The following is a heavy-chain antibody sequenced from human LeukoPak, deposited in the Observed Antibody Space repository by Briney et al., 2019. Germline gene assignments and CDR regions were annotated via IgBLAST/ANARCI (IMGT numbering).Heavy chain of an antibody. CDR2: VYYSGTT. CDR3: ARSSTIFGHFDY. CDR1: GGSIKSHY. Sequence: SETLSLTCSVSGGSIKSHYYTWIRQPPGKGLEWIGYVYYSGTTSYNPSLESRVTISVDTSRNQFSLKLSSVTAPDTAVYYCARSSTIFGHFDYWGQGTLVAVSS. V-gene: IGHV4-59*08. D-gene: IGHD3-3*01. J-gene: IGHJ4*02.